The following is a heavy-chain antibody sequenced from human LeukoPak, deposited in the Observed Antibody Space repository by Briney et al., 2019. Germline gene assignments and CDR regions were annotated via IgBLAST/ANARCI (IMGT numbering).Heavy chain of an antibody. CDR1: GYTFTVYY. Sequence: ASVTVSCTASGYTFTVYYMHWVRQAPGQGLEWMGWINPNSGGTNYAQKFQGWVTMTRDTSISTAYMELSRLRSDDTAVYYCARGVGATQGDNWFDPWGQGTLVTVSS. CDR2: INPNSGGT. J-gene: IGHJ5*02. V-gene: IGHV1-2*04. CDR3: ARGVGATQGDNWFDP. D-gene: IGHD1-26*01.